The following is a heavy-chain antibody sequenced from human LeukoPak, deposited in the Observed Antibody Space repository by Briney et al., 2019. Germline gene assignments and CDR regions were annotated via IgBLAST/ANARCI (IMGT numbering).Heavy chain of an antibody. CDR2: IYSSGST. CDR1: GVSISSSSYY. D-gene: IGHD6-25*01. Sequence: SETLSPTCNVSGVSISSSSYYWGWIRQPPGKGLEWIGSIYSSGSTYYNSSLKSRVTISIDTSKNQVSLKMSSVTAADTAVYYCAKSGGYGLIDYWGQGTLVTVSS. V-gene: IGHV4-39*01. J-gene: IGHJ4*01. CDR3: AKSGGYGLIDY.